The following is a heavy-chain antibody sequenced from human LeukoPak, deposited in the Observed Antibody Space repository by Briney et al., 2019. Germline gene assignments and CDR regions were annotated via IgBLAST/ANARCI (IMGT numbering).Heavy chain of an antibody. CDR1: GYTFTSYG. Sequence: ASVKVSCKASGYTFTSYGISWVRQAPGQGLEWMGWINTYNGNTNYAQKLQGRVTMTTDTSTSTAYMDLRSLRSDDTADYYCARVNLRGSNYNWFDPWGQGTRVIVSS. J-gene: IGHJ5*02. V-gene: IGHV1-18*01. D-gene: IGHD3-10*01. CDR3: ARVNLRGSNYNWFDP. CDR2: INTYNGNT.